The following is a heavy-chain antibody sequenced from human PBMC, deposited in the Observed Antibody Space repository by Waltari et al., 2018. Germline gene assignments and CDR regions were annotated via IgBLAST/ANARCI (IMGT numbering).Heavy chain of an antibody. J-gene: IGHJ3*02. CDR1: GYTLTELS. D-gene: IGHD1-26*01. CDR2: FDPEDGET. Sequence: QVQLVQSGAEVKKPGASVKVSCKVSGYTLTELSMHWVRQAPGKGLEWMGGFDPEDGETIDAQKFQGRVTMTEDTSTDTAYMELSSLRSEDTAVYYCATPQRVGATPLDAFDIWGQGTMVTVSS. V-gene: IGHV1-24*01. CDR3: ATPQRVGATPLDAFDI.